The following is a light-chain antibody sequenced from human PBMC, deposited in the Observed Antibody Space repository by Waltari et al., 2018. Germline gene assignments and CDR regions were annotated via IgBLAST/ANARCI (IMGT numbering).Light chain of an antibody. CDR3: QQYNSYSGT. V-gene: IGKV1-5*03. CDR1: QSISSR. CDR2: KAS. J-gene: IGKJ5*01. Sequence: DIQMTQSPSTLSASVGDRVTITRRASQSISSRLAWYQQKPGKAPKLLIYKASSLESGVPSRFSGSGSGTEFTLTISSLQPDDFATYYCQQYNSYSGTFGQGTRLEIK.